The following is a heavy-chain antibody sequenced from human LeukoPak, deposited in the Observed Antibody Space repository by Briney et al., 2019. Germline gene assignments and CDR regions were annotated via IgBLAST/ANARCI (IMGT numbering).Heavy chain of an antibody. V-gene: IGHV1-2*02. CDR2: INPNSGGT. D-gene: IGHD5-24*01. J-gene: IGHJ4*02. CDR3: ARDRGFRDGYKLGSQVFDY. CDR1: GYSFTGYY. Sequence: GASVKVSCKASGYSFTGYYMHWVRQAPGQGLEWMGWINPNSGGTNYAQKFQGRVTMTRDTSISTAYMELSGLRSDDTAVYYCARDRGFRDGYKLGSQVFDYWGQGTLVTVSS.